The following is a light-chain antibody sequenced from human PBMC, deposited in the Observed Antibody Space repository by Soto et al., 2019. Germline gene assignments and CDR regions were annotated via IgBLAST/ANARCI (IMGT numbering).Light chain of an antibody. J-gene: IGLJ1*01. CDR1: SSDVGGYNY. V-gene: IGLV2-8*01. CDR3: GSYAGSSNV. CDR2: EVN. Sequence: QSVLTQPPSASGSPGQSVAISCTGTSSDVGGYNYVSWYQQHPGKAPKLMIYEVNKRPSGVPDRFSGSTSGNTASLTVPGLQAEDEADYYCGSYAGSSNVFGTGTKLTVL.